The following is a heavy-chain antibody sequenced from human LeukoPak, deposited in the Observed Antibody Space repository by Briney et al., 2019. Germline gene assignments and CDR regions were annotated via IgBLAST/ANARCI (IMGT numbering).Heavy chain of an antibody. D-gene: IGHD5-12*01. Sequence: GESLKISCKGSGYSFTSYWIGWVRQMPGKGLEWMGIIYPGDSDTRYSPSFQGQVTISADKSISTAYLQWSSLKASDTAMYYCARPSGYSGYDPTLMDYRGQGTLVTVSS. CDR3: ARPSGYSGYDPTLMDY. CDR1: GYSFTSYW. V-gene: IGHV5-51*01. J-gene: IGHJ4*02. CDR2: IYPGDSDT.